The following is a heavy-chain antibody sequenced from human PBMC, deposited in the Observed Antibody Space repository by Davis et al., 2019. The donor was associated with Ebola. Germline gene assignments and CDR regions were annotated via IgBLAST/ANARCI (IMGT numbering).Heavy chain of an antibody. V-gene: IGHV3-23*01. CDR3: AKGSSYSSSYDY. J-gene: IGHJ4*02. CDR1: GFTFSSYA. CDR2: ISGSGGST. Sequence: GESLNISCAASGFTFSSYAMSWLRQAPGTGLEWVSAISGSGGSTYYADSVKGRFTISRDNSKNTLYLQMNSLRAEDTAVYYCAKGSSYSSSYDYWGQGTLVTVSS. D-gene: IGHD6-6*01.